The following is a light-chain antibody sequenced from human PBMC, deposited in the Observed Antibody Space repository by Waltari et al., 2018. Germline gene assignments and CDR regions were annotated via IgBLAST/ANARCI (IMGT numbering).Light chain of an antibody. CDR2: RNN. Sequence: QSVLTQPPSASGTPGPRVTISCSGSSPNIGSNTVNWYQQLPGTAPKLLIYRNNQRPSGVPDRFSGSKSGTSASLAISGLQSEDEADYYCAAWDDSLNGPVFGGGTKLTVL. CDR1: SPNIGSNT. J-gene: IGLJ3*02. V-gene: IGLV1-44*01. CDR3: AAWDDSLNGPV.